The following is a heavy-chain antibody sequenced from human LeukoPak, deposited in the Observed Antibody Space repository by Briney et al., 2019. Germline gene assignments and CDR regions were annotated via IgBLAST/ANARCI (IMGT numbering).Heavy chain of an antibody. CDR1: GFTFNGYA. J-gene: IGHJ4*02. CDR3: AANSGSSGYYSHFDY. V-gene: IGHV3-23*01. D-gene: IGHD3-22*01. Sequence: SGGSLRLSCAASGFTFNGYAMSWVRQAPGKGLEWVSAISGSGGSTYYSDSMKGRFTISRDNSKNTLYLQMNSLRAEDTAVYYCAANSGSSGYYSHFDYWGQGTLATVSS. CDR2: ISGSGGST.